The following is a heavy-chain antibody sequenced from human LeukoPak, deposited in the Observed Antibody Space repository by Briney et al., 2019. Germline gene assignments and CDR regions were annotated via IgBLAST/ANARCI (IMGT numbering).Heavy chain of an antibody. V-gene: IGHV3-33*01. CDR1: GFTFSIYG. Sequence: GSSLRLSCAASGFTFSIYGMHWVRQAPAKGLEWVAVIWYDGSNKYYADSVKCGFTISRDNSKNTLYLQMNSLRAEDTAVYYCARDRIDYWGQGTLVTVSS. J-gene: IGHJ4*02. CDR2: IWYDGSNK. CDR3: ARDRIDY.